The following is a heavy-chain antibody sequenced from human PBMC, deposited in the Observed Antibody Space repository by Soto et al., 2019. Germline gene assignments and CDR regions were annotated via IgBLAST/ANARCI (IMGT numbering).Heavy chain of an antibody. Sequence: PGGSLRLSCAASGFTFSSYGMHWVRQAPGKGLEWVAVIWYDGSNKYYADSVKGRFTISRDNSKNTLYLQMNSLRAEDTAVYYCAREPPSLYSSSWYRYYFDYWGQGTLVTVS. CDR2: IWYDGSNK. D-gene: IGHD6-13*01. J-gene: IGHJ4*02. CDR1: GFTFSSYG. V-gene: IGHV3-33*01. CDR3: AREPPSLYSSSWYRYYFDY.